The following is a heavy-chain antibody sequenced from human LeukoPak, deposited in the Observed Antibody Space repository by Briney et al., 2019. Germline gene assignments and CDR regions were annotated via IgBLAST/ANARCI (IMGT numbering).Heavy chain of an antibody. J-gene: IGHJ4*02. V-gene: IGHV3-11*04. D-gene: IGHD3-22*01. CDR2: ISSSGSTK. Sequence: PGGSLRLSCAASGFIFSDYYMSWIRQAPGKGLEWLSYISSSGSTKYYADSVKGRFTISRDNSKNTLYLQMNSLRAEDSAVYYCAKDSSYYYLDYWGQGTLVTVSS. CDR3: AKDSSYYYLDY. CDR1: GFIFSDYY.